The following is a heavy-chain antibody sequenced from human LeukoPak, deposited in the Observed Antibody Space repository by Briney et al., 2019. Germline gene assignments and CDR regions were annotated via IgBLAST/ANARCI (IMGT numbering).Heavy chain of an antibody. Sequence: GGSLRLSCAASGFTFDDYAMHWVRQAPGKGLEWVSVISWNSGSIGYADSVKGRFTISRDNAKNSLYLQMNSLRAEDTALYYCAKDTNYDSSGYTFDYWGQGTLVTVSS. CDR2: ISWNSGSI. CDR1: GFTFDDYA. V-gene: IGHV3-9*01. CDR3: AKDTNYDSSGYTFDY. J-gene: IGHJ4*02. D-gene: IGHD3-22*01.